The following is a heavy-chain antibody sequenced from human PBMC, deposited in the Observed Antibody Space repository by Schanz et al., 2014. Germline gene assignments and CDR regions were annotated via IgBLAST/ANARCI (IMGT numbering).Heavy chain of an antibody. Sequence: EVQLLDSGGGLVQPGGSLRLSCAASGFTFSTYAMSWVRQAPGKGLEWVSAISGGGGSTYYAGSVKGRFTISRDNSKNTLYLQMNSLRAEDTAVYYCAKDPSHGDYDYYFDYWGQGTLVTVSS. CDR3: AKDPSHGDYDYYFDY. D-gene: IGHD3-22*01. CDR1: GFTFSTYA. J-gene: IGHJ4*02. V-gene: IGHV3-23*01. CDR2: ISGGGGST.